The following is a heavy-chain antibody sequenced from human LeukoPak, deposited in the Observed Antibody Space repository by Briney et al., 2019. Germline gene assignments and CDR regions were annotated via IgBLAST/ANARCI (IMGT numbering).Heavy chain of an antibody. CDR1: GGSISSSSYY. D-gene: IGHD6-13*01. J-gene: IGHJ4*02. CDR3: ARMEGSAGTIDY. Sequence: PSETLSLTCTVSGGSISSSSYYWGWIRQPPGKGLEWIGSIYYSGSTYYNPSLKSRVTISVDTSKNQFSLKLSSVTAADTAVYYCARMEGSAGTIDYWGQGTLVTVFS. V-gene: IGHV4-39*07. CDR2: IYYSGST.